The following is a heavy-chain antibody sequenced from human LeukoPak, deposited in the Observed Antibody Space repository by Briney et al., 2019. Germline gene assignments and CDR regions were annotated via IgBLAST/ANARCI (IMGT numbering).Heavy chain of an antibody. V-gene: IGHV3-21*01. CDR2: ISSSSSYI. J-gene: IGHJ4*02. CDR3: ARVRGYDFWSGYYRSPYFDY. D-gene: IGHD3-3*01. Sequence: GGSLRLSCAASGFTFSSHGMNWVRQAPGKGLEWVSSISSSSSYIYYADSVKGRFTISRDNAKNSLYLQMNSLRAEDTAVYYCARVRGYDFWSGYYRSPYFDYWGQGTLVTVSS. CDR1: GFTFSSHG.